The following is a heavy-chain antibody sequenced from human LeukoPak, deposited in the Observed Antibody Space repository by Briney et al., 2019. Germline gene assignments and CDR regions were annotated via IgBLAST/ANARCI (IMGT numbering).Heavy chain of an antibody. V-gene: IGHV3-48*01. CDR2: ISSSSSTI. CDR1: GFTFSSYS. J-gene: IGHJ4*02. D-gene: IGHD3-10*01. CDR3: ARVYYGSGSHI. Sequence: AGGSLRLSCAASGFTFSSYSMNWVRQAPGKGLEWVSYISSSSSTIYYADSVKSRFTISRDNAKNSLYLQMNSLSAEDTAVYYCARVYYGSGSHIWGQGTLVTVSS.